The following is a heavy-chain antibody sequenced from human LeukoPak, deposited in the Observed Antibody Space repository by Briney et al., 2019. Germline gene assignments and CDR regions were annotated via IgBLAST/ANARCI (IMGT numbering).Heavy chain of an antibody. Sequence: GGSLRLSCAASGFTVSSNYMSWVRQAPGKGLEWVSVIYSGGSTYYADSVKGRFTISRDNSKNTLYLQMNSLRAEDTAVYYCARGATVTTLVPYYYYGMDVWGQGTTVTVSS. CDR3: ARGATVTTLVPYYYYGMDV. J-gene: IGHJ6*02. D-gene: IGHD4-17*01. CDR2: IYSGGST. V-gene: IGHV3-66*01. CDR1: GFTVSSNY.